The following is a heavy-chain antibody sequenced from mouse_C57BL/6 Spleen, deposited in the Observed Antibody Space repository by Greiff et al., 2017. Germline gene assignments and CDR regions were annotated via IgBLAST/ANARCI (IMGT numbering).Heavy chain of an antibody. Sequence: QVQLQQSGPELVKPGASVKISCKASGYAFSRSWMNWVKQRPGKGLEWIGRIYPGDGDTNYNGKFKGKATLTADKSSSTAYMQLSSLTSEDSAVYFCARGGTDFDYWGQGTTLTVSS. CDR1: GYAFSRSW. CDR3: ARGGTDFDY. CDR2: IYPGDGDT. V-gene: IGHV1-82*01. J-gene: IGHJ2*01. D-gene: IGHD4-1*01.